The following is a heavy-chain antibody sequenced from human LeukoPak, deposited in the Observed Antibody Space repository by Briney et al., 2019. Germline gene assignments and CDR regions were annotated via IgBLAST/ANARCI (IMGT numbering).Heavy chain of an antibody. CDR2: IIPILGIA. V-gene: IGHV1-69*02. J-gene: IGHJ4*02. CDR3: ARSNIVVGEIDY. CDR1: GGTSSSYT. Sequence: SVKVSCKASGGTSSSYTISWVRQAPGQGLEWMGRIIPILGIANYAQKFQGRVTITADKSTSTAYMELSSLRSEDTAVYYCARSNIVVGEIDYWGQGTLVTVSS. D-gene: IGHD2-2*01.